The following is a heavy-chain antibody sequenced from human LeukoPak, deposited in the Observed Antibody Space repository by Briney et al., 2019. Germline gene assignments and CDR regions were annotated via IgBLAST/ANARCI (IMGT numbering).Heavy chain of an antibody. J-gene: IGHJ6*02. CDR3: ARGTGGYSYGYYYYYGMDV. Sequence: SETLSLTCTVSGGSISSYYWSWIRQPPGKGLEWIGYIYYSGSTNYNPSLKSRVTISVDTSKNQFSLKLSSVTAADTAVYYCARGTGGYSYGYYYYYGMDVWGQGTTVTVSS. D-gene: IGHD5-18*01. CDR1: GGSISSYY. V-gene: IGHV4-59*01. CDR2: IYYSGST.